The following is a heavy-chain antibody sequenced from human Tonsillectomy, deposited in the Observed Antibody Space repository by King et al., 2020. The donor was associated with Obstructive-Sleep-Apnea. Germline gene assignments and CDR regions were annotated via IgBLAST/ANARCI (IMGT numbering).Heavy chain of an antibody. D-gene: IGHD3-10*01. V-gene: IGHV1-18*01. J-gene: IGHJ5*02. CDR3: ARSGDGNWFDP. CDR1: GYTFSTFG. CDR2: ISAYNGDT. Sequence: QLVQSGAEVKKPGASVKVSCKASGYTFSTFGISWLRQAPGQGLEWMGWISAYNGDTNYAQKLQGRVTMTTDTSTSTAFMELRSLRSDDTAVYYCARSGDGNWFDPWGQGTLVTVSS.